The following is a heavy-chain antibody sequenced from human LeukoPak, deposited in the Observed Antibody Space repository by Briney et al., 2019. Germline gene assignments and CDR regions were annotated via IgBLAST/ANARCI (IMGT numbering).Heavy chain of an antibody. Sequence: ASVTLSFTSSVYTFTIYDINWVRHAPGQGNELMGCMNPNSGNTGYAQKFQGRVTITRNTSISTAYMELSSLRSENTAVYYCARGLGYCSSTSCQDAFDIWGQGTMVTVSS. V-gene: IGHV1-8*03. J-gene: IGHJ3*02. CDR3: ARGLGYCSSTSCQDAFDI. CDR1: VYTFTIYD. D-gene: IGHD2-2*01. CDR2: MNPNSGNT.